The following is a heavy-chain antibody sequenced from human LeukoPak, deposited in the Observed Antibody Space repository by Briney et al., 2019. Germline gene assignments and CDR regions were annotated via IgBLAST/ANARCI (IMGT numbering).Heavy chain of an antibody. D-gene: IGHD3-3*01. Sequence: GGSLRLSCAASGFTFSSYSMNWVRQAPGKGLEWVSSISSSSSYIYYADSVKGRFTISRDNAKTSLYLQMNSLRAEDTAVYYCARGRYYDFWSGYYTLWGQGTLVTVSS. CDR2: ISSSSSYI. V-gene: IGHV3-21*01. CDR1: GFTFSSYS. CDR3: ARGRYYDFWSGYYTL. J-gene: IGHJ4*02.